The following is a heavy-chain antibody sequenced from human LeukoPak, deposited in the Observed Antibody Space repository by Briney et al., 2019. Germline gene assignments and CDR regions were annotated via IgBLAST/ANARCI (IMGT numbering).Heavy chain of an antibody. J-gene: IGHJ4*02. CDR1: GGSISSSSYY. V-gene: IGHV4-39*01. D-gene: IGHD2-2*01. CDR2: IYYSGST. CDR3: ARYCSSTSRQKGGY. Sequence: SETLSLTCTVSGGSISSSSYYWGWIRQPPGKGLEWIGSIYYSGSTYYNPSLKSRVTISVDTSKNQFSLKLSSVTAADTAVYYCARYCSSTSRQKGGYWGQGTLVTVSS.